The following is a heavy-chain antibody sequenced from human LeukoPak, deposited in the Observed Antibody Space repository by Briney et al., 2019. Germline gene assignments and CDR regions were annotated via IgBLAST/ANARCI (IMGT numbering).Heavy chain of an antibody. D-gene: IGHD4-17*01. V-gene: IGHV4-59*01. Sequence: SETLSLTCTVTGGSISGYYWSWIRQPPGKGLEWIGYIYYSGGTTNCNPSLKSRVTISGDTSKNQFSLKLSSVTAADTAVYYCARAVTTGLDYFDYWGQGTLVTVSS. CDR1: GGSISGYY. J-gene: IGHJ4*02. CDR2: IYYSGGTT. CDR3: ARAVTTGLDYFDY.